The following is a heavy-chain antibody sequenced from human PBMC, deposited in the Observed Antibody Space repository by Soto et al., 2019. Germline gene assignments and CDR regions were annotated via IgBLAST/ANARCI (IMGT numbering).Heavy chain of an antibody. CDR1: GGSFSGYY. D-gene: IGHD6-19*01. Sequence: SETLSLTCAMSGGSFSGYYWSWIRQPPGKGLEWIGEINHSGSTNYNPSLKSRVTISVDTSKNQFSLKLISVTAADTAVYFCARGYGSGWEFLDYWGQGTLVTVSS. CDR2: INHSGST. J-gene: IGHJ4*02. V-gene: IGHV4-34*01. CDR3: ARGYGSGWEFLDY.